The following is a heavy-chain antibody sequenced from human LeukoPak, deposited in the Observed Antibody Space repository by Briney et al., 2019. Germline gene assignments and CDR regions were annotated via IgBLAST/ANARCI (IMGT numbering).Heavy chain of an antibody. CDR1: GFTFSSYS. CDR2: ISSSSYI. D-gene: IGHD3-10*01. J-gene: IGHJ6*03. CDR3: AREGSGYYMDV. Sequence: GALRLSCAASGFTFSSYSMNWVRQAPGKGLEWVSSISSSSYIYYADSVKGRFTISRDNAKNSLYLQMNSLRAEDTAVYYCAREGSGYYMDVWGKGTTVTVSS. V-gene: IGHV3-21*01.